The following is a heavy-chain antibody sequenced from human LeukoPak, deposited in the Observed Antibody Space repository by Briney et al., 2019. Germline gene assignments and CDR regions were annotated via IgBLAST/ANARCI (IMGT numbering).Heavy chain of an antibody. CDR1: GFAFSDYY. J-gene: IGHJ4*02. Sequence: GGSLRLSCAASGFAFSDYYMSWIRQAPGKGLEWVSYISSSGSTIYYADSVKGRFTISRDNAKNSLYLQMNSLRAEDTAVYYCARDPSEKYNAFDYWGQGTLVTVSS. V-gene: IGHV3-11*04. D-gene: IGHD1-1*01. CDR3: ARDPSEKYNAFDY. CDR2: ISSSGSTI.